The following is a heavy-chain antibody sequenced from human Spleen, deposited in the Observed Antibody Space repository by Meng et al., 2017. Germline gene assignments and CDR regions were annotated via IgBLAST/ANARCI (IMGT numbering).Heavy chain of an antibody. CDR3: ARDVGGSLNGAFDI. CDR1: GGSINTYY. CDR2: IYTSGST. J-gene: IGHJ3*02. D-gene: IGHD1-26*01. Sequence: SETLSLTCTVSGGSINTYYWSWVRQSAGKGLEWIGRIYTSGSTNYNPSLKSRVTMSVDTSKNQFSLKLSSVTAADTAVYYCARDVGGSLNGAFDIWGQGTMVTVSS. V-gene: IGHV4-4*07.